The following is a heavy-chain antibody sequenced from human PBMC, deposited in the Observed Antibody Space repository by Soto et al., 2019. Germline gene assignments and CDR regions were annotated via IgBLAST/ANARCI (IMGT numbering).Heavy chain of an antibody. Sequence: SETLSLTCFVSGYSITAGGYYWSWIRHHPGKGLEWIGSFYSSGSIIYNPSLRSRVSISGNTSSNQFSMSLTSVTAADTARYYCARMYSSGSGWFHPWGQGTLVTVSS. CDR1: GYSITAGGYY. CDR3: ARMYSSGSGWFHP. CDR2: FYSSGSI. D-gene: IGHD6-19*01. V-gene: IGHV4-31*03. J-gene: IGHJ5*02.